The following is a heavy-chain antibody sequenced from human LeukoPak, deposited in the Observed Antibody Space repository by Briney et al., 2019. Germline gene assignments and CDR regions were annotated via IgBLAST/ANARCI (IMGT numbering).Heavy chain of an antibody. CDR2: ISGSGGST. V-gene: IGHV3-23*01. Sequence: GGSLRLSCAASGFTFSSYAMSWVRQAPGKGLEWVSAISGSGGSTHYADSVKGRFTISRDNSKNTLYPQMNSLRAEDTAVYYCAKGTGYSSSWPLDYWGQGTLVTVSS. CDR1: GFTFSSYA. D-gene: IGHD6-13*01. J-gene: IGHJ4*02. CDR3: AKGTGYSSSWPLDY.